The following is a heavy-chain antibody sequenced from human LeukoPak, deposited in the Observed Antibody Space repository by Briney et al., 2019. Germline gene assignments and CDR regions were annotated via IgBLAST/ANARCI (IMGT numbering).Heavy chain of an antibody. CDR2: INPNSGGT. CDR1: GYTFTGYY. J-gene: IGHJ4*02. V-gene: IGHV1-2*02. CDR3: AREWKHNSSSLDY. D-gene: IGHD6-6*01. Sequence: ASVKVSCKASGYTFTGYYMHWVRQAPGQGLEWMGWINPNSGGTNYAQKFQGRVTMTRDTSISTAYMELSRLRSDDTAVYYCAREWKHNSSSLDYWGQGTLVTVSS.